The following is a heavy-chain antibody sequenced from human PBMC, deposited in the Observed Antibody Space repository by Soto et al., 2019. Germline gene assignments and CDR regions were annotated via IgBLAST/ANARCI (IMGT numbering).Heavy chain of an antibody. J-gene: IGHJ4*02. CDR2: ISSSGGST. D-gene: IGHD3-16*01. V-gene: IGHV3-23*01. CDR3: AKGDRTGGVLTHGY. Sequence: GESLKISCAASGFTFSNYAMSWVRQAPGKGLEWVSAISSSGGSTYYADSGKGRFTISRDNAKDTLFLQMNSLRADDAAVYYCAKGDRTGGVLTHGYWGQGTLVTVSS. CDR1: GFTFSNYA.